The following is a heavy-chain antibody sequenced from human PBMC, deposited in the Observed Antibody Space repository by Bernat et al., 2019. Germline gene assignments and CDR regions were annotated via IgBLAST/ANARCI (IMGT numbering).Heavy chain of an antibody. CDR2: ISYDGSNK. Sequence: QVQLVESGGGVVQPGRSLRLSCAASGFTFSSYAMHWVRQAPGKGLEWVAVISYDGSNKYYADSVKGRFTISRDNSKNTLYLQMNSLRAEDTAVYYCVRDKSSGWPDPKYYFDYWGQGTLVTVSS. D-gene: IGHD6-19*01. CDR3: VRDKSSGWPDPKYYFDY. J-gene: IGHJ4*02. CDR1: GFTFSSYA. V-gene: IGHV3-30-3*01.